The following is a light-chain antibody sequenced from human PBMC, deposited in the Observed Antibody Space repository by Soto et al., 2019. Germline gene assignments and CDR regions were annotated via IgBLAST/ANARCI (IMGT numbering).Light chain of an antibody. CDR3: AAWDDRLNGPSYV. CDR2: TNN. Sequence: QSVLTQPPSVSGTPGQTVTISCSGSTSNIGSNPVNWYQQLPGTAPRLLISTNNQRPSGVPDRFSGSRSGTSASLAISGLQSEDDADYYCAAWDDRLNGPSYVFGTGTKGTVL. CDR1: TSNIGSNP. J-gene: IGLJ1*01. V-gene: IGLV1-44*01.